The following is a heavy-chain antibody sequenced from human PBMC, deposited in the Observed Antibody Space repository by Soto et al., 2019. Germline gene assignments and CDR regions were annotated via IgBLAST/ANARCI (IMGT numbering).Heavy chain of an antibody. Sequence: QVQLVESGGGVVQPGRSLRLSCAASGFTFSSYAMHWVRQAPGKGLEWVAVISYDGSNKYYADSVKGRFTISRDNYKNTLYLQMNSLRAEDTAVYYCARGRGWAYYYYYGMDVWGQGTTVTVSS. CDR1: GFTFSSYA. CDR2: ISYDGSNK. V-gene: IGHV3-30-3*01. J-gene: IGHJ6*02. D-gene: IGHD6-19*01. CDR3: ARGRGWAYYYYYGMDV.